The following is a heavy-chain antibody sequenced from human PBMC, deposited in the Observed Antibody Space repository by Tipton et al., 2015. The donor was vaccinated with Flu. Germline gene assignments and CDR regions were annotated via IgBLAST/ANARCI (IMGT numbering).Heavy chain of an antibody. V-gene: IGHV3-74*01. J-gene: IGHJ4*02. D-gene: IGHD3-9*01. CDR3: AVTGYYTFDY. CDR1: GFSFSSHW. Sequence: SPRLSCLISGFSFSSHWLYWVRQVPGKGPVCVSRINSDGSRTDYVDSVRGRFTMSRDNAKNMVFQQMNSLRVDDTAVYYCAVTGYYTFDYWGQGTPVTVSS. CDR2: INSDGSRT.